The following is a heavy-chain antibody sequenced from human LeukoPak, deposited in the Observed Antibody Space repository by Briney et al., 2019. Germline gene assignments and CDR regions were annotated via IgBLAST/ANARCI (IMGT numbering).Heavy chain of an antibody. CDR1: GGSVSSGSYY. D-gene: IGHD5-18*01. Sequence: SETLSLTCTVSGGSVSSGSYYWSWIRQPPGKGLEWIGYIYYSGSTNYDPSLKSRVTISVDTSKNQFSLKLSSVTAADTAVYYCAREVRGYSYGAIDYWGQGTLVTVSS. CDR2: IYYSGST. J-gene: IGHJ4*02. V-gene: IGHV4-61*01. CDR3: AREVRGYSYGAIDY.